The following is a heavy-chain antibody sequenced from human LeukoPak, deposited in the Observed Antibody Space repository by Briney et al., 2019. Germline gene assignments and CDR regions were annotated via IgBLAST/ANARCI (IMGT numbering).Heavy chain of an antibody. J-gene: IGHJ4*02. D-gene: IGHD5-18*01. CDR1: GYIFTKYG. CDR2: INAANGNT. CDR3: ARRGAYSHGDLPAIDY. V-gene: IGHV1-3*01. Sequence: GASVKVSCKASGYIFTKYGMDWVRQAPGQGLEWMGWINAANGNTKYSQKFRGRVTITRDTSASTAYLELIGLRSEDTAVYFCARRGAYSHGDLPAIDYWGQRTLVTVSS.